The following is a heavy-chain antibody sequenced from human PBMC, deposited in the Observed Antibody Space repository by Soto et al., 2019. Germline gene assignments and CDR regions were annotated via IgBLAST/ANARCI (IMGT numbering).Heavy chain of an antibody. CDR1: GGSISSSSYY. D-gene: IGHD1-1*01. CDR2: IYYSGST. CDR3: ARPVQLERRRGAFYDY. J-gene: IGHJ4*02. Sequence: SETLSLTCTVSGGSISSSSYYWGWIRQPPGKGLEWIGSIYYSGSTYYNPSLKSRVTISVDTSKNQFSLKLSSVTAADTAVYYCARPVQLERRRGAFYDYWGQGTLVTVSS. V-gene: IGHV4-39*01.